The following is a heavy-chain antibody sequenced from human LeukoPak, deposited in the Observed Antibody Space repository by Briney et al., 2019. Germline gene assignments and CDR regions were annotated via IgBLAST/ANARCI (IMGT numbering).Heavy chain of an antibody. CDR3: VSGRVARYYGSGITSYYYCGMDV. CDR1: GGSFSGYY. J-gene: IGHJ6*02. D-gene: IGHD3-10*01. Sequence: SETLSLTCAVYGGSFSGYYWSWIRQPPGKGLEWIGEINHSGSTNYNPSLKSRVTISVDTSKNQFSLKLSSVTAADTAVYYCVSGRVARYYGSGITSYYYCGMDVWGQGTTVTVSS. CDR2: INHSGST. V-gene: IGHV4-34*01.